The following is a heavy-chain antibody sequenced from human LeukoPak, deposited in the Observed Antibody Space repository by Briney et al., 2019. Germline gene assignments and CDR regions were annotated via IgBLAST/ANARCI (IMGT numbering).Heavy chain of an antibody. CDR1: GFTFSSSA. Sequence: QPGGSLRLSCAASGFTFSSSAMSWVRQVPGKGLEWVSGISASGGSTYYADSVRGRFTISRDNSKNTLYVQMNSLRAEDTAVYYCARGRNDYVWGSYLNWFDPWGQGTLVTVSS. J-gene: IGHJ5*02. D-gene: IGHD3-16*02. CDR3: ARGRNDYVWGSYLNWFDP. V-gene: IGHV3-23*01. CDR2: ISASGGST.